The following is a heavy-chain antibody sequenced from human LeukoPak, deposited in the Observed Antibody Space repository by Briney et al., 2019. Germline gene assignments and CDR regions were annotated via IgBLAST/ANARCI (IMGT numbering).Heavy chain of an antibody. D-gene: IGHD3-22*01. CDR3: ARATYDSSGYYPDNFDY. V-gene: IGHV1-2*02. CDR1: GYTFTGYY. CDR2: INPNSGGT. Sequence: GASVKVSFKASGYTFTGYYMHWVRQAPGQGLEWMGWINPNSGGTNYAQKFQGRVTMTRDTSISTAYMELSRLRSDDTAVYYCARATYDSSGYYPDNFDYWGQGTLVTVSS. J-gene: IGHJ4*02.